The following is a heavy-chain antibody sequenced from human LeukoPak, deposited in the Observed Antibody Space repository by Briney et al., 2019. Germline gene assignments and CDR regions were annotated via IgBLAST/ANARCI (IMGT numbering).Heavy chain of an antibody. V-gene: IGHV4-59*01. J-gene: IGHJ4*02. CDR3: ARDGYSGNDGL. Sequence: SETLSLTCTVSGGSISSYYWSWIRQPPGKGLEWIGYIYHSGSTKYNPSLKSRVTISVGTSKSQFSLKLSSVTAADTAVYYCARDGYSGNDGLWGQGTLATVSS. CDR2: IYHSGST. D-gene: IGHD5-12*01. CDR1: GGSISSYY.